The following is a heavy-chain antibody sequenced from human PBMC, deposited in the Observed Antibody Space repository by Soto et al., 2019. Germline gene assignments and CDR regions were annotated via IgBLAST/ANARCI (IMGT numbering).Heavy chain of an antibody. CDR3: ARPVATYLRSRFNP. CDR1: GGSITSGNSYS. Sequence: SETLSLTCAVSGGSITSGNSYSWSWIRQPPGKGLEWIGSISHTGSTSYNPSLKSRVTMSVDKSKNQFSLKLSSVTAADMGVYYFARPVATYLRSRFNPWGQVNLVTVS. J-gene: IGHJ5*02. V-gene: IGHV4-30-2*01. D-gene: IGHD2-15*01. CDR2: ISHTGST.